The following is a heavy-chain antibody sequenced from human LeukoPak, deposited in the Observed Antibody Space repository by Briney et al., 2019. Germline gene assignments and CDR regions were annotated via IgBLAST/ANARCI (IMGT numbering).Heavy chain of an antibody. V-gene: IGHV4-39*07. J-gene: IGHJ4*02. CDR1: GGSISSSSYY. Sequence: SETLSLTCTVSGGSISSSSYYWGWIRQPPGKGLEWIGSIYYSGSTYYNPSLKSRVTISVDTSKNQFSLKLSSVTAADTAVYYCASSYDFRSGYWVYWGQGTLVTVSS. D-gene: IGHD3-3*01. CDR3: ASSYDFRSGYWVY. CDR2: IYYSGST.